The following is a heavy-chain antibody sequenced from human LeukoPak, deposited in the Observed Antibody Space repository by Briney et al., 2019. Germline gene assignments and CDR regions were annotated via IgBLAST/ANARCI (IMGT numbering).Heavy chain of an antibody. CDR2: INPNSGGT. D-gene: IGHD3-9*01. Sequence: ASVKVSCKTSGYTFTGYYMHWVRQAPGQGLEWMGWINPNSGGTNYAQKFQGRVTMTRDTSISTAYMELSRLRSDDTAVYYCARAIEVRYFDWLVYYYYYMDVWGKGTTVTVSS. J-gene: IGHJ6*03. CDR3: ARAIEVRYFDWLVYYYYYMDV. CDR1: GYTFTGYY. V-gene: IGHV1-2*02.